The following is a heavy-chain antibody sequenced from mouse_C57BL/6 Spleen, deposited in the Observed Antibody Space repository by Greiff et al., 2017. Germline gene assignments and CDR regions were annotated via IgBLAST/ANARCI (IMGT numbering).Heavy chain of an antibody. D-gene: IGHD2-4*01. CDR2: IFPGSGST. CDR3: ARSVDYPWYFDV. CDR1: GYTFTDYY. J-gene: IGHJ1*03. Sequence: VQRVESGPELVKPGASVKISCKASGYTFTDYYINWVKQRPGQGLEWIGWIFPGSGSTYYNEKFKGKATLTVDKSSSTAYMLLSSLTSEDSAVYFCARSVDYPWYFDVWGTGTTVTVSS. V-gene: IGHV1-75*01.